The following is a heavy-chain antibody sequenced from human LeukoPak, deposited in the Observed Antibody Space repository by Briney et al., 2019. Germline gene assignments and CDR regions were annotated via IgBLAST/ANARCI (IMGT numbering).Heavy chain of an antibody. Sequence: PSETLSLTCAVYGGSFSGYYWSWIRQPAGKGLEWIGRIYTSGSTSYNPSLKSRVTMSVDTSKNQFSLKLSSVTAADTAVYYCARGKRYFDWLLDYWGQGTLVTVPS. V-gene: IGHV4-59*10. CDR3: ARGKRYFDWLLDY. CDR1: GGSFSGYY. CDR2: IYTSGST. D-gene: IGHD3-9*01. J-gene: IGHJ4*02.